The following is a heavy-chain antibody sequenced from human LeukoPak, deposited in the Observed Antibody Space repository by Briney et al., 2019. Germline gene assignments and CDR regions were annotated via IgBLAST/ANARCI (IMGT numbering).Heavy chain of an antibody. J-gene: IGHJ6*03. CDR3: AKVARNYYYYYMDV. CDR1: AFTFSSYA. D-gene: IGHD2-21*01. CDR2: ISGSGGST. Sequence: GGSLRLSCAASAFTFSSYAMNWVRQAPGKGLEWVSAISGSGGSTYYADPVKGRFTISRDNSKNTLYLQMNSLRAEDTAVYYCAKVARNYYYYYMDVWGKGTTVTVSS. V-gene: IGHV3-23*01.